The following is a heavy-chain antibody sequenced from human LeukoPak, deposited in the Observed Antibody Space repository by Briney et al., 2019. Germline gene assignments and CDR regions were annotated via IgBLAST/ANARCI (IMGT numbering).Heavy chain of an antibody. Sequence: ASVKVSCKTSGYAFTGYYIDWVRQAPGQGLEWMGWISAYNGNTNYAQKLQGRVTMTTDTSTSTAYMELRSLRSDDTAVYYCARVGLGYCSSTSCYFDYWGQGTLVTVSS. CDR3: ARVGLGYCSSTSCYFDY. J-gene: IGHJ4*02. CDR1: GYAFTGYY. CDR2: ISAYNGNT. D-gene: IGHD2-2*01. V-gene: IGHV1-18*04.